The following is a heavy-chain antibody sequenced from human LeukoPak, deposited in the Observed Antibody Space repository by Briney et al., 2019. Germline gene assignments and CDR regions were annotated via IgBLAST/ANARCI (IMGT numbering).Heavy chain of an antibody. J-gene: IGHJ1*01. D-gene: IGHD6-19*01. V-gene: IGHV1-2*02. CDR2: INPNSGGT. CDR1: GYTFTGYY. Sequence: ASVKVSCKASGYTFTGYYMHWVRQAPGQGLEWMGWINPNSGGTNYAQKFQGRVTMTRDTSISTAYMELSSLRSEDTAVYYCARGTIAVAGAEYFQHWGQGTLVTVSS. CDR3: ARGTIAVAGAEYFQH.